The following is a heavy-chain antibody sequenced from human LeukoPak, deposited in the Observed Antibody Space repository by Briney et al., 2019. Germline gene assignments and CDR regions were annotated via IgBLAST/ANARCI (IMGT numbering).Heavy chain of an antibody. V-gene: IGHV5-51*01. CDR3: ARHPIAAGGAYNWFDP. D-gene: IGHD6-13*01. CDR1: GYSFTSHW. J-gene: IGHJ5*02. Sequence: GESLKISCKGSGYGSGYSFTSHWIAWVRQMPGKGLEWMGIIYPRDSNTIYSPSFQGQVTISVDTSINTAYLQCISLKASDTAMYYCARHPIAAGGAYNWFDPWGQGTLVTVSS. CDR2: IYPRDSNT.